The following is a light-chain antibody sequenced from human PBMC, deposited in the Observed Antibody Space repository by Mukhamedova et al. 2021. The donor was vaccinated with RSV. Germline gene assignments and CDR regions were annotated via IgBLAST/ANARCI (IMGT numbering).Light chain of an antibody. CDR2: KAS. CDR3: QQYYSYRT. Sequence: TITCRASQSISSWLAWYQQKPGKAPKLLIYKASSLESGVPSRFSGSGSGTEFTLTISSLQPDDFATYYCQQYYSYRTF. J-gene: IGKJ1*01. V-gene: IGKV1-5*03. CDR1: QSISSW.